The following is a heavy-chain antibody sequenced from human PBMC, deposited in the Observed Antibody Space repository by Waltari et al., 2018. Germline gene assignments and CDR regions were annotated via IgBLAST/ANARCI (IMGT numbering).Heavy chain of an antibody. V-gene: IGHV3-21*01. Sequence: EVQLLESGGGLVKPGGYLRLSCAASGFSFTSYDMNWVRQPPGKGLEWVSSITINSDHIYYADSVKGRFTISRDNAKNSLYLQMNSLRADDTAVYYCAREPPYDISGPMDVWGQGTTVTVSS. J-gene: IGHJ6*02. CDR2: ITINSDHI. CDR1: GFSFTSYD. D-gene: IGHD3-22*01. CDR3: AREPPYDISGPMDV.